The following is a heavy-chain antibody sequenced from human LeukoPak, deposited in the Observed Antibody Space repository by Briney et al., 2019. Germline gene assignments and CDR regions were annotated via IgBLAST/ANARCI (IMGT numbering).Heavy chain of an antibody. V-gene: IGHV1-69*05. J-gene: IGHJ3*02. CDR2: IIPIFGTA. D-gene: IGHD5-24*01. CDR3: ARDGPYRRDGYNFIAFDI. CDR1: GGTFSSYA. Sequence: SVKVSCKASGGTFSSYAISWVRQAPGQGLEWMGRIIPIFGTANYAQKFQSRVTITTDESTSTAYMELSSLRSEDTAVYYCARDGPYRRDGYNFIAFDIWGQGTMVTVSS.